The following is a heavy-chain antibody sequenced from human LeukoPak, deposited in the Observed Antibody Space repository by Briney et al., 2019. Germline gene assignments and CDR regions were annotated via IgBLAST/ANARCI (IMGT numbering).Heavy chain of an antibody. D-gene: IGHD6-13*01. J-gene: IGHJ5*02. Sequence: GGSLRLSCAASGFTFSSYSMNWVRQAPGKGLEWVSSISSSSSYIYYADSVKGRFTISRDNAKNSLYLQMNSLRAEDTAVYYCARLGIAAAGALDLNWFDPWGQGTLVTVSS. CDR3: ARLGIAAAGALDLNWFDP. CDR2: ISSSSSYI. V-gene: IGHV3-21*01. CDR1: GFTFSSYS.